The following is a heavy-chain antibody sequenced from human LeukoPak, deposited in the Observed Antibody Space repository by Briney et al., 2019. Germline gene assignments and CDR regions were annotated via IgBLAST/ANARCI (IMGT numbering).Heavy chain of an antibody. CDR3: ARGSKVLVAATYD. D-gene: IGHD2-15*01. J-gene: IGHJ4*02. Sequence: SSVKVSCKASGGTFSSYAISWVRQAPGQGLEWMGGIIPIFGTANYAQKFRGRVTITTDESTSTAYMELSSLRSEDTAVYYCARGSKVLVAATYDWGQGTLVTVSS. V-gene: IGHV1-69*05. CDR2: IIPIFGTA. CDR1: GGTFSSYA.